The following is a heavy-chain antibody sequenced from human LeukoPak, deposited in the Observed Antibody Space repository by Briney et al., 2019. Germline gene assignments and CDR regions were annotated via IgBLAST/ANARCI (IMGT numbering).Heavy chain of an antibody. CDR3: AKDDHYYDSSGYYQHVIDY. V-gene: IGHV3-23*01. D-gene: IGHD3-22*01. Sequence: PGGSLRLSCAASGFTFSSYAMSWVRQAPGKGLEWVSAISGSGGSTYYADSVKGRFTISRDNSKNTLYLQMNSLRAEDTAVYYCAKDDHYYDSSGYYQHVIDYWGQGTLVTVSS. CDR1: GFTFSSYA. CDR2: ISGSGGST. J-gene: IGHJ4*02.